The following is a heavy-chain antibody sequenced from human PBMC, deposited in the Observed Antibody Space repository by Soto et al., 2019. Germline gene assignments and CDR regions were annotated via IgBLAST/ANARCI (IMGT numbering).Heavy chain of an antibody. V-gene: IGHV1-69*13. Sequence: SVKVSCKASGGTFSSYAISWLRQAPGQGLEWMGGIIPIFGTANYAQKFQGRVTITADESTSTAYVELSGLWFEDTAVEYCATREWAGNWFDLWGQGTLVTVSS. D-gene: IGHD3-3*01. J-gene: IGHJ5*02. CDR3: ATREWAGNWFDL. CDR2: IIPIFGTA. CDR1: GGTFSSYA.